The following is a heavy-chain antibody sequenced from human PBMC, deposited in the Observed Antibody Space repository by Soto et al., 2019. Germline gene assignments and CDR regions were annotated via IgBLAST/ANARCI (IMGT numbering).Heavy chain of an antibody. Sequence: PVRSLRLSCAASGFTFSGYWMHWVRQAPGEGLEWVSRIERDGSTTYYADSVKGRFTISRDNSKNTLYLQMNSLRAEDTAVYYCARDLKGKTYYDSLTGYQTDGMDVWGQGTTVTVSS. D-gene: IGHD3-9*01. J-gene: IGHJ6*02. CDR1: GFTFSGYW. V-gene: IGHV3-74*01. CDR3: ARDLKGKTYYDSLTGYQTDGMDV. CDR2: IERDGSTT.